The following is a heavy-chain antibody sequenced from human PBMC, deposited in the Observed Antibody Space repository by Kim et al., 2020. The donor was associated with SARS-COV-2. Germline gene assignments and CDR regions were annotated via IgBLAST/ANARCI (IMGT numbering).Heavy chain of an antibody. V-gene: IGHV3-23*01. D-gene: IGHD6-19*01. CDR1: GFPFSSFG. CDR3: AKSPPGQWLAFDP. J-gene: IGHJ5*02. CDR2: ISASGGTT. Sequence: GGSLRLSCAASGFPFSSFGMGWVRQAPGKGLEWVSAISASGGTTYYADSVKGRFTISRDNSKNTLYLQMNSLRAEDTAVYYCAKSPPGQWLAFDPWGQGTLVTVSS.